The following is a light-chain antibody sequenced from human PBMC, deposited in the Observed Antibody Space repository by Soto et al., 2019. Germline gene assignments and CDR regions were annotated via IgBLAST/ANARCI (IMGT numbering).Light chain of an antibody. CDR3: QQYDKWPYT. CDR2: GAS. CDR1: QSVSNN. J-gene: IGKJ2*01. Sequence: EIVQTQSPATLAVSAGETATLSCGASQSVSNNVAWYQQKPGQAPRLLIYGASTRATGVPAKFSGSGSGTEFTLTISSLQTEDFGVYYCQQYDKWPYTLGQGTDVDIK. V-gene: IGKV3-15*01.